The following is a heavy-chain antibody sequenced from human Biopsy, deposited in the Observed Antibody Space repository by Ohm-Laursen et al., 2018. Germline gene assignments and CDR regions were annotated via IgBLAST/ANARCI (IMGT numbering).Heavy chain of an antibody. D-gene: IGHD2-2*02. V-gene: IGHV3-23*01. CDR3: AKGGYCSATSCNMDVDY. Sequence: SLRLSCAASRFTFNNYAMHWVRQAPGKGLEWVPTISANGVTTFYADSVKGRFTISRDGSSDTLYLQMHSLRADDTALYYCAKGGYCSATSCNMDVDYWGQGALVTVSS. J-gene: IGHJ4*02. CDR1: RFTFNNYA. CDR2: ISANGVTT.